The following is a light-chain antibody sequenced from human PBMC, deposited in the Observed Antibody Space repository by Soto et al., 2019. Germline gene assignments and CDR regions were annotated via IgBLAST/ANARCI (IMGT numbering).Light chain of an antibody. CDR2: DAS. J-gene: IGKJ1*01. CDR3: QQRSGWPPAWT. Sequence: EVVLTQSPATLSLSPGERATLSCRASQSVSNYLAWYQQKPGQAPRLLIYDASSRATGIPARFSGSGSGTVFTLTISSLEPEDSAVYYCQQRSGWPPAWTFGQGTKVEIK. V-gene: IGKV3-11*01. CDR1: QSVSNY.